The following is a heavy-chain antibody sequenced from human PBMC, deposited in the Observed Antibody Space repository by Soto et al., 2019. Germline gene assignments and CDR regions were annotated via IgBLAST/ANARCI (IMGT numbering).Heavy chain of an antibody. D-gene: IGHD1-1*01. CDR3: ARVERGTATTVVDAFDV. J-gene: IGHJ3*01. Sequence: SETLSLTCAVYGGFVSSGSYYWSWIRQPPGKGLEWIGEMSHSGGTHFNPSLKSRVTISVDTSKNQFSLKMSSVTAADTALYYCARVERGTATTVVDAFDVWGPGTMVTVSS. V-gene: IGHV4-34*01. CDR1: GGFVSSGSYY. CDR2: MSHSGGT.